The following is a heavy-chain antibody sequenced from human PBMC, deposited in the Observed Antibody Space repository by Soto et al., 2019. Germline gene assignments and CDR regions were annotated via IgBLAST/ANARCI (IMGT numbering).Heavy chain of an antibody. CDR2: IKSNSDGGTT. CDR3: TTHPYSSTGQRNYYMDV. Sequence: EVQLVESGGGLVKPGGSLRLSCAASGFTFSNAWMSWVRQAPGKGLEWVGRIKSNSDGGTTGYAAPVKGRFTISRDDSKNTLYLQMNSLETEVTALYYCTTHPYSSTGQRNYYMDVWGKGITVTASS. J-gene: IGHJ6*03. D-gene: IGHD6-13*01. V-gene: IGHV3-15*05. CDR1: GFTFSNAW.